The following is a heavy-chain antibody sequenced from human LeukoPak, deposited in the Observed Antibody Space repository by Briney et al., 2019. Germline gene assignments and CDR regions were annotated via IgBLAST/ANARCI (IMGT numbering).Heavy chain of an antibody. CDR3: ATSSYYDFWSGYYTAPPRFDY. D-gene: IGHD3-3*01. V-gene: IGHV4-38-2*02. J-gene: IGHJ4*02. Sequence: SETLSLTCTVSGYSISSGYYWGWIRQPPGKGLGWIGSIYYSGSTYYNPSLKSRVTISVDTSKNQFSLKLSSVTAADTAVYYCATSSYYDFWSGYYTAPPRFDYWGQGTLVTVSS. CDR1: GYSISSGYY. CDR2: IYYSGST.